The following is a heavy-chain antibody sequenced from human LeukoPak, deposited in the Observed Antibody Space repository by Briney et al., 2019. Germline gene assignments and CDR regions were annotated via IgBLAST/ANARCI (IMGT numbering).Heavy chain of an antibody. D-gene: IGHD3-10*01. Sequence: SGGSLRLSCAASGFTFSSYWMSWVRQAPGKGLEWVAVISYDGSNKYYADSVKGRFTISRDNSKNTLYLQMNSLRAEDTAVYYCASAYYYGSGSYFDYWGQGTLVTVSS. J-gene: IGHJ4*02. CDR2: ISYDGSNK. CDR1: GFTFSSYW. CDR3: ASAYYYGSGSYFDY. V-gene: IGHV3-30-3*01.